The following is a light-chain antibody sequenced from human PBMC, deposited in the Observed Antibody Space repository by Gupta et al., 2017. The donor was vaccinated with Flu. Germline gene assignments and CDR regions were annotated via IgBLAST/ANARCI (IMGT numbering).Light chain of an antibody. CDR3: QQYTSWPPA. CDR2: DAS. CDR1: QSVSSN. V-gene: IGKV3-15*01. Sequence: GERATLSCRASQSVSSNLAWYQQKPGQAPRLLICDASTRATGVPARFSGSGSGTEFTLTISSLQSEDFAAYYCQQYTSWPPAFGQGTKVEI. J-gene: IGKJ1*01.